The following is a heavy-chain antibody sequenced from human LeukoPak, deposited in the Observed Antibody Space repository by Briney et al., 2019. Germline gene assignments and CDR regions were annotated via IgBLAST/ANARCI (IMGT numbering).Heavy chain of an antibody. CDR3: AKHGSGRYFDY. Sequence: SGGSLRLSCAASGFTFSSYAFSWVRQAPGKGLEWVSAISGSGDNTYYADSVKGRFTISRDNSKSTLYLQMNSLRAEDTAVYYCAKHGSGRYFDYWGQGTLVTVSS. J-gene: IGHJ4*02. D-gene: IGHD6-19*01. V-gene: IGHV3-23*01. CDR1: GFTFSSYA. CDR2: ISGSGDNT.